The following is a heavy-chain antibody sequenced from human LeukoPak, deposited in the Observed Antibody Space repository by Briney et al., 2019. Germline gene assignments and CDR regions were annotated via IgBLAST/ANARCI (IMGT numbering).Heavy chain of an antibody. CDR1: GFTFSTYS. CDR2: ISSSSGFI. J-gene: IGHJ4*02. Sequence: GGSLRLSCAASGFTFSTYSMTWVRQAPGKGLEWVSSISSSSGFIYYADSVKGRFTIFRDNAKNSLYLQMNSLRAEDTAVYYCARDPGQGDYWGQGTLVTVSS. CDR3: ARDPGQGDY. V-gene: IGHV3-21*01.